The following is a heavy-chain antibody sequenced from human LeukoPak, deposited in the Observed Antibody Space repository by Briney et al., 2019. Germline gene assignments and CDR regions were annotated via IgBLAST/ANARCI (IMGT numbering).Heavy chain of an antibody. V-gene: IGHV3-30*04. CDR2: ISYDARNK. Sequence: GGSLRLSCAASGFTFSAFAMHWVRQAPGKGLEWVAAISYDARNKYYAVSVRGRFTISRDNSRNTLFLQLNSLKAEDTAVYYCARGTTDIVADISDAFDIWGQGSVVTVSS. J-gene: IGHJ3*02. CDR1: GFTFSAFA. D-gene: IGHD5-12*01. CDR3: ARGTTDIVADISDAFDI.